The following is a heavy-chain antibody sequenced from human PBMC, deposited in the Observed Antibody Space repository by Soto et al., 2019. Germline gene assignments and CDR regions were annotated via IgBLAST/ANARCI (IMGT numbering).Heavy chain of an antibody. CDR2: IYYSGST. CDR1: GGSISSGGYY. CDR3: AREMRDILTGYGYGMGV. D-gene: IGHD3-9*01. Sequence: SETLSLTCTVSGGSISSGGYYWSWIRQHPGKGLEWIGYIYYSGSTYYNPSLKSRVTISVDTSKNQFSLKLSSVTAADTAVYYCAREMRDILTGYGYGMGVWGQGTTVTVSS. J-gene: IGHJ6*02. V-gene: IGHV4-31*03.